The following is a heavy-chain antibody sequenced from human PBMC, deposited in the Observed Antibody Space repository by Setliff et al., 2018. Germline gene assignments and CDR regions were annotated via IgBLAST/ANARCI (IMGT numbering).Heavy chain of an antibody. D-gene: IGHD3-16*01. CDR2: IKQDGSEK. Sequence: ETLRLSCAASGFTFSRYWMSWVRQAPGKGLGWVANIKQDGSEKYYVDSVKGRFTISRDNAKNSLYLQMNSLRAEDTAVYYCARDGGEYWGQGTLVTVS. CDR1: GFTFSRYW. J-gene: IGHJ4*02. CDR3: ARDGGEY. V-gene: IGHV3-7*01.